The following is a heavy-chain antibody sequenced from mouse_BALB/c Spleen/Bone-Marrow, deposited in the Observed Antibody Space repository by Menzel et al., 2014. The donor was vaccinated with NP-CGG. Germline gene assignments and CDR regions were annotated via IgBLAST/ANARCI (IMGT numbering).Heavy chain of an antibody. CDR2: IDPENGDT. CDR1: GFNIKDYY. J-gene: IGHJ2*01. V-gene: IGHV14-4*02. D-gene: IGHD2-10*02. Sequence: EVKLMESGAELVRSGASVKLSCTASGFNIKDYYMHWVKQRPEQGLEWIGWIDPENGDTEYAPKFQGKATMTADTSSNTAYLQVSSLTSEDTAVYYCNEGYGNYGYWGQGTTLTVSS. CDR3: NEGYGNYGY.